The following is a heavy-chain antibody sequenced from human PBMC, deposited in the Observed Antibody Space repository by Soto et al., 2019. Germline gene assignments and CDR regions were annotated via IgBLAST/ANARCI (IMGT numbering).Heavy chain of an antibody. Sequence: GGSLRLSCTASGFTFTYYAFSWVRPAPGKGLEWVSAISANGQGIHYADSVRGRFTISRDNSKNTVFLHMDSLRAEDTAVYYCAKDRDYPRDQFHYWGQGTQVTVSS. V-gene: IGHV3-23*01. J-gene: IGHJ4*02. CDR2: ISANGQGI. D-gene: IGHD2-2*01. CDR1: GFTFTYYA. CDR3: AKDRDYPRDQFHY.